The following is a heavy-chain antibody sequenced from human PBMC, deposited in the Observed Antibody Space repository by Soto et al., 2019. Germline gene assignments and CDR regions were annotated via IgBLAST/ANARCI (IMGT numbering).Heavy chain of an antibody. CDR3: ARGNVDIVATMSTVEGDFDY. V-gene: IGHV3-48*01. J-gene: IGHJ4*02. CDR2: ISSSSSTI. CDR1: GFTFSSYS. D-gene: IGHD5-12*01. Sequence: GGSLRLSCAASGFTFSSYSMNWVRQAPGKGLEWVSYISSSSSTIYYADSVKGRFTISRDNAKNSLYLQMNSLRAEDTAVYYCARGNVDIVATMSTVEGDFDYWGQGTLVTVSS.